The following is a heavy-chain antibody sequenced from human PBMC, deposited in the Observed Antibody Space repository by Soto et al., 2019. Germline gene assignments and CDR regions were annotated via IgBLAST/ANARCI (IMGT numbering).Heavy chain of an antibody. CDR3: ARGAIAVADSMFDP. V-gene: IGHV1-69*13. Sequence: ASVKVSCKASGGTFSSYSISWVRQAPGQGLEWMGGIIPIFGTANYAHKFQGRVTITADESTSTAYMELSSLRSEDTAVYYCARGAIAVADSMFDPGGQGTLVTVSS. J-gene: IGHJ5*02. CDR2: IIPIFGTA. D-gene: IGHD6-19*01. CDR1: GGTFSSYS.